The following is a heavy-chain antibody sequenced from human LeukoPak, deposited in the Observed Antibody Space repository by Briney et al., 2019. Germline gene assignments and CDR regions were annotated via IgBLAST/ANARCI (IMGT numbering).Heavy chain of an antibody. CDR3: AREGGYCSGGNCYSRWYFDL. V-gene: IGHV3-30-3*01. Sequence: TGGSLRLSCAASGFTFSNYWMHWVRQAPGKGLEWVAIISYDGSNKYYADSVKGRFTISRDNSKNTLYLQMNSLRTEDTAVYYCAREGGYCSGGNCYSRWYFDLWGRGTLVTVSS. CDR1: GFTFSNYW. J-gene: IGHJ2*01. D-gene: IGHD2-15*01. CDR2: ISYDGSNK.